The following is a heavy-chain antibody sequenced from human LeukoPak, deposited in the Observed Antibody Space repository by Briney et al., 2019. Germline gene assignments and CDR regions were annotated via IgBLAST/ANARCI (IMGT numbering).Heavy chain of an antibody. Sequence: ASVKVSCKASGYTFTGYYMHWVRQAPGQGLEWMGWINPNSGGTKYAQKFQGRVSMTSGTSISTAYMELSRLTSEDTAVYYCARDIGWTVVTRRARFDPWGQGTLVTVSS. D-gene: IGHD4-23*01. CDR3: ARDIGWTVVTRRARFDP. CDR2: INPNSGGT. V-gene: IGHV1-2*02. J-gene: IGHJ5*02. CDR1: GYTFTGYY.